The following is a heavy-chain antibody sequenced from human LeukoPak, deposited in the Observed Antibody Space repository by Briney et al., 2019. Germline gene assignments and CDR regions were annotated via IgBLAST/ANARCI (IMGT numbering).Heavy chain of an antibody. V-gene: IGHV3-21*01. CDR1: GFTFSSYS. Sequence: GGSLRLSCAASGFTFSSYSMNWVRQAPGKGLEWVSSISSSSSYRYYADSVKGRFTISRDNAKNSLYLQMNSLRAEDTAVYYCARGTVPDYGDYVYYFDYWGQGTLVTVSS. CDR2: ISSSSSYR. J-gene: IGHJ4*02. CDR3: ARGTVPDYGDYVYYFDY. D-gene: IGHD4-17*01.